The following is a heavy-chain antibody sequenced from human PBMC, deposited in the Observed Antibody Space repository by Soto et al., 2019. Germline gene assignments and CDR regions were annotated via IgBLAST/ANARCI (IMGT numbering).Heavy chain of an antibody. CDR3: ARDGKDYGEIGDYYGMDV. Sequence: GGSLRLSCAASGFTFSSYGMHWVRQAPGKGLEWVAVIWYDGSNKYYADSVKGRFTISRDNSKNTLYLQMNSLRAEDTAVYYCARDGKDYGEIGDYYGMDVWSQGPRVTVSS. CDR2: IWYDGSNK. CDR1: GFTFSSYG. D-gene: IGHD4-17*01. J-gene: IGHJ6*02. V-gene: IGHV3-33*01.